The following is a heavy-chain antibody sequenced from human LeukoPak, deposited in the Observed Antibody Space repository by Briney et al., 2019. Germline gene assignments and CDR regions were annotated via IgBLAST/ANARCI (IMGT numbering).Heavy chain of an antibody. Sequence: GGSLRLSCAASGFSFSRHGMHWVRQAPGKGLEWVSVIYSGGSTYYADSVKGRFTISRDNSKNTLYLQMNSLRAEDTAVYYCARGPLGSSGDLDYWGQGTLVTVSS. V-gene: IGHV3-53*01. CDR3: ARGPLGSSGDLDY. J-gene: IGHJ4*02. D-gene: IGHD2-15*01. CDR1: GFSFSRHG. CDR2: IYSGGST.